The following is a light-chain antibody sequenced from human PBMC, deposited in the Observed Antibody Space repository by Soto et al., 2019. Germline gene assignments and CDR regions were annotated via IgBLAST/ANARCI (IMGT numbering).Light chain of an antibody. Sequence: QAVVTQPPSVSGAPGQRVTISCTGSSSNIGAGYDVHWYQQLPGTAPKLLIYGNSNRPSGVPDRFSGSKSGTSASLAITGLQAEDEADYYCQSYDSSLSAPVFGTGTKVTVL. CDR1: SSNIGAGYD. V-gene: IGLV1-40*01. CDR2: GNS. CDR3: QSYDSSLSAPV. J-gene: IGLJ1*01.